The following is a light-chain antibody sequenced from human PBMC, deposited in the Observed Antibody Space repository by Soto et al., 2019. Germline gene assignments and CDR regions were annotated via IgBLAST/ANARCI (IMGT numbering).Light chain of an antibody. CDR1: QSISSW. J-gene: IGKJ4*01. V-gene: IGKV1-5*01. CDR3: QQYNSYSLAVT. CDR2: DAS. Sequence: DIQMTQSPSTLSASVGDRVTITCRASQSISSWLAWYQQKPGKAPKLLIYDASSLESGVPSRFSGSGSGTEFTLTISSLQPDDFATYYCQQYNSYSLAVTFGGATKVEIK.